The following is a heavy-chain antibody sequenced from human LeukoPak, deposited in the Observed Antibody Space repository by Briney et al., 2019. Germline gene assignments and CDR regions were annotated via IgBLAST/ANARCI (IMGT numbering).Heavy chain of an antibody. J-gene: IGHJ3*02. CDR1: GDSVSSNSAA. V-gene: IGHV6-1*01. CDR2: TYYRSKWYN. Sequence: SQTLSLTCAISGDSVSSNSAAWNWIRQSPSRGLGWLGRTYYRSKWYNDYAVSVKSRITINPDTSKNQFSLQLNSVTPEDTVVYYCARESTMVRRAHALDIWGQGTMVTVSS. D-gene: IGHD3-10*01. CDR3: ARESTMVRRAHALDI.